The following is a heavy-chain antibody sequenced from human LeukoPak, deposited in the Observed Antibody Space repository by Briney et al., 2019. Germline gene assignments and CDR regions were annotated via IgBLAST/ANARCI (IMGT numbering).Heavy chain of an antibody. D-gene: IGHD3-16*01. CDR3: AREAAWGNWYFDH. CDR2: IGDTGRAK. J-gene: IGHJ2*01. Sequence: GRSLRLSCAASGFTFSRHGMHWVRQAPGKGLEGVAVIGDTGRAKYYADSVEGRFTASRDNFKNTLYLEMNSLRYDDTALYYCAREAAWGNWYFDHWGRGTLVTVSS. V-gene: IGHV3-33*08. CDR1: GFTFSRHG.